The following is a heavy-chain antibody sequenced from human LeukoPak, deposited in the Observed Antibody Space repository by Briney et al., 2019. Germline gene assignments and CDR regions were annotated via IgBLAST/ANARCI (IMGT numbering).Heavy chain of an antibody. CDR1: GFTFSTYS. Sequence: GGSLRLSCAASGFTFSTYSMNWVRQAPGKGLEWVSYISSSSSTIYYADSVKGRFTISRDNAKNSLYLQMNSLRAEDTAVYYCARGVSPDYGDYNWFDPWGQGTPVTVSS. CDR2: ISSSSSTI. V-gene: IGHV3-48*01. D-gene: IGHD4-17*01. J-gene: IGHJ5*02. CDR3: ARGVSPDYGDYNWFDP.